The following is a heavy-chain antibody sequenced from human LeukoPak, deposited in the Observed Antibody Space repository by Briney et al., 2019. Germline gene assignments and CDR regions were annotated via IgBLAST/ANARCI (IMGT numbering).Heavy chain of an antibody. CDR1: GFTFSGYY. CDR3: ARDPDPFFSAEGY. CDR2: ISSSGSTI. J-gene: IGHJ4*02. Sequence: GGSLRLSCAASGFTFSGYYMSWIRQAPGKGLEGVSYISSSGSTIYYADSVKGRFTISRDNAKNSLYLQMNSLGAEDTAVYYCARDPDPFFSAEGYWGQGTLVTVSS. V-gene: IGHV3-11*01. D-gene: IGHD3-3*01.